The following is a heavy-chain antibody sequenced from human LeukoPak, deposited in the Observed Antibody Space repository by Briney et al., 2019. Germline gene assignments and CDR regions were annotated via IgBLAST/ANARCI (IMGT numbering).Heavy chain of an antibody. J-gene: IGHJ4*02. V-gene: IGHV1-69*05. CDR3: ARDLSYGDFIFDY. Sequence: GASVKVSCKAPGGTFSSYAISWVRQAPGQGLEWMGRIIPIFGTANYAQKFQGRVTITTDESTSTAYMELSSLRSEDTAVYYCARDLSYGDFIFDYWGQGTLVTVSS. D-gene: IGHD4-17*01. CDR1: GGTFSSYA. CDR2: IIPIFGTA.